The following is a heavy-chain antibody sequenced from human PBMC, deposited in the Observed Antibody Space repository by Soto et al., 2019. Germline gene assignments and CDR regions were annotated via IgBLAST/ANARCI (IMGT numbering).Heavy chain of an antibody. D-gene: IGHD3-22*01. CDR3: AKGSNPDWLDYYDSSGPTLSDGY. Sequence: PGGSLRLSCAASGFTFSSYGMHWVRQAPGKGLEWVAVISYDGSNKYYADSVKGRFTISRDNSKNTLYLQMNSLRAEDTAVYYSAKGSNPDWLDYYDSSGPTLSDGYWGQGTLVTVSS. CDR2: ISYDGSNK. J-gene: IGHJ4*02. V-gene: IGHV3-30*18. CDR1: GFTFSSYG.